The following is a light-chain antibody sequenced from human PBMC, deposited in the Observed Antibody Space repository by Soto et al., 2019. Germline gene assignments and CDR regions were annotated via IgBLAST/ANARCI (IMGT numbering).Light chain of an antibody. CDR1: QSITIW. V-gene: IGKV1-5*01. CDR2: DAS. Sequence: DIQMTQSPSTLSASVGDRVTITCRASQSITIWLAWYQQKPGKAPKLLIFDASSLESGVPSRFSGSGSGTHFPLTISSLQPDDFAPYYCQQSNSYSWTFGQGTKVEIK. CDR3: QQSNSYSWT. J-gene: IGKJ1*01.